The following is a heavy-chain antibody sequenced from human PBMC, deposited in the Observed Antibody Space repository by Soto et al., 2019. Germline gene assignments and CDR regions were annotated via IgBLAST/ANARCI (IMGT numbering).Heavy chain of an antibody. CDR2: IIPIFGTA. CDR1: GGTFSSYA. Sequence: SVKVSCKASGGTFSSYAISWVRQAPGQGLEWMGGIIPIFGTANYAQKFQGRVTITADESTSTAYMELSSLRSEDTAVYYCAREGEVYDSSGYYSYYFDYWGQGTLVTVSS. J-gene: IGHJ4*02. V-gene: IGHV1-69*13. D-gene: IGHD3-22*01. CDR3: AREGEVYDSSGYYSYYFDY.